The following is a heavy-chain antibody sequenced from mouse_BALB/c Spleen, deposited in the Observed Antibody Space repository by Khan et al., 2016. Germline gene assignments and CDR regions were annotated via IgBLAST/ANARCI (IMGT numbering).Heavy chain of an antibody. CDR1: GFTFNDAW. V-gene: IGHV6-6*01. CDR2: IRGEADNHAT. D-gene: IGHD1-1*01. CDR3: IRGRNVDF. Sequence: EVKLEESGGGLVQPGGSMKLSCDASGFTFNDAWMDWVRQSPEKGLEWIAEIRGEADNHATYYTETVKGRFTISRDESKSCAHLQIHILRTDDTGIYSCIRGRNVDFWGQGTSVTVSS. J-gene: IGHJ4*01.